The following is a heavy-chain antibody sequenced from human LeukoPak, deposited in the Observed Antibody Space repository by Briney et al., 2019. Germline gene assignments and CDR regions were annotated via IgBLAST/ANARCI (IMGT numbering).Heavy chain of an antibody. J-gene: IGHJ6*03. CDR3: ARDHDGVAVAGRGYYYYMDV. D-gene: IGHD6-19*01. V-gene: IGHV1-18*01. Sequence: ASVKVSCKASRYTFTSYGVTWVRQAPGQGLEWVGWISGHSGDTKYAQEYKGRVTMTVDASTSTAYMELRSLTSDDTAIYYCARDHDGVAVAGRGYYYYMDVWGKGTTVIVSS. CDR1: RYTFTSYG. CDR2: ISGHSGDT.